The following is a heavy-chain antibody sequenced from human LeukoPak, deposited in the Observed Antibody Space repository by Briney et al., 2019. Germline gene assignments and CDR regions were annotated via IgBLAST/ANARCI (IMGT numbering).Heavy chain of an antibody. CDR3: AKSLTVTTGRVANWFDP. CDR1: GFTFSSYA. D-gene: IGHD4-17*01. V-gene: IGHV3-23*01. J-gene: IGHJ5*02. Sequence: GGSLRLSCAASGFTFSSYAMSWVPQAPGKGLEWVSAISGSGGSTYYADSVKGRFTISRDNSKNTLYLQMNSLRAEDTAVYYCAKSLTVTTGRVANWFDPWGQGTLVTVSS. CDR2: ISGSGGST.